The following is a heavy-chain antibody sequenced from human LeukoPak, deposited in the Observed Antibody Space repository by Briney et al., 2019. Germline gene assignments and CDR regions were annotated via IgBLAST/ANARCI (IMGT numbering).Heavy chain of an antibody. CDR2: ISGSGGST. Sequence: GGSLRLSCAASGFTFSNAWMSWVRQAPGKGLEWVPAISGSGGSTYYADSVKGRFTISRDNSKNTLYLQMNSLRAEDTAVYYCAKDTDPGYYDSSAGDYWGQGTLVTVSS. J-gene: IGHJ4*02. V-gene: IGHV3-23*01. CDR1: GFTFSNAW. CDR3: AKDTDPGYYDSSAGDY. D-gene: IGHD3-22*01.